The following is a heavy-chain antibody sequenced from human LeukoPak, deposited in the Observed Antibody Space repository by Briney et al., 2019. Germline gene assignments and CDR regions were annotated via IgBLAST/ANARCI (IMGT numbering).Heavy chain of an antibody. CDR3: ARVGPRAYYDYVWGSYRYTFDY. Sequence: SETLALTFTVSGASINSDTYDLGWLRQPPGKGLEWMCTHSHSGSAYYNPSLRSRITMSLDTSETQLSLKLSSVTAAEKAVYYCARVGPRAYYDYVWGSYRYTFDYWGQGTLVTVSS. J-gene: IGHJ4*02. CDR2: HSHSGSA. D-gene: IGHD3-16*02. CDR1: GASINSDTYD. V-gene: IGHV4-39*07.